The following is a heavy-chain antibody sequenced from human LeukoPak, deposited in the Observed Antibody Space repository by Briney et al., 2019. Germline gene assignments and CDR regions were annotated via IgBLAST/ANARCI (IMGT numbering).Heavy chain of an antibody. J-gene: IGHJ3*02. V-gene: IGHV3-30*18. CDR3: AKDGMIYCSSTSCYKVKAFDI. CDR1: GFTFSSYG. Sequence: PGGSLRLSCAASGFTFSSYGMHWVRQAPGKGLEWVAVISYDGSNKYYADSVKGRFTISRDNSKNTLYLQMNSLRAEDTAVYYCAKDGMIYCSSTSCYKVKAFDIWGQGTMVTVSS. CDR2: ISYDGSNK. D-gene: IGHD2-2*02.